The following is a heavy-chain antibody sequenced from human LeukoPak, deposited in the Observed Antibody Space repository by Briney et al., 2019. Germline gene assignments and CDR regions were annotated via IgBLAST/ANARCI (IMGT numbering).Heavy chain of an antibody. CDR1: GFNFNTYD. V-gene: IGHV3-30-3*01. CDR2: ISYDARIK. Sequence: PGGSLRLSCAASGFNFNTYDMHWVRQAPGKGLEWVAVISYDARIKYYADSVKGRFTISRDNSENTLDLQMNSLGAEDTALYYCATEYYDFLTANYWGGYDYWGQGTLVIVSS. CDR3: ATEYYDFLTANYWGGYDY. J-gene: IGHJ4*02. D-gene: IGHD3-9*01.